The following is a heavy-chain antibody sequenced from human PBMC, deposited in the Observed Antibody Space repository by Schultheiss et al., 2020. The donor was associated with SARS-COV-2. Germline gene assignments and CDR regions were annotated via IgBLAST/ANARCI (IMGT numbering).Heavy chain of an antibody. Sequence: SGPTLVKPTQTLTLTFTFSGFSLLPLGPGVRWIRQPPGKALEWLALIDWDDDKYYSTSLESRLAISKDTSKNQVVLTMTNMDPVDTATYYCARIGRVGSRGSFDIWGRGTMVTVSS. J-gene: IGHJ3*02. CDR2: IDWDDDK. CDR1: GFSLLPLGPG. CDR3: ARIGRVGSRGSFDI. V-gene: IGHV2-70*01. D-gene: IGHD3/OR15-3a*01.